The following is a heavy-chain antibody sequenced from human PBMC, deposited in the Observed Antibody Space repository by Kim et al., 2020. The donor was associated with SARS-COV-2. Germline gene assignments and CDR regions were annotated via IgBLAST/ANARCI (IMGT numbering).Heavy chain of an antibody. V-gene: IGHV4-34*01. D-gene: IGHD6-13*01. CDR2: INHSGST. J-gene: IGHJ6*02. Sequence: SETLSLTCAVYGGSFSGYYWSWIRQPPGKGLEWIGEINHSGSTNYNPSLKSRVTISVDMSKNQFSLKLSSVTAADTAVYYCARVRSSRFIIFYYYGMDVWGQGTTVTVSS. CDR1: GGSFSGYY. CDR3: ARVRSSRFIIFYYYGMDV.